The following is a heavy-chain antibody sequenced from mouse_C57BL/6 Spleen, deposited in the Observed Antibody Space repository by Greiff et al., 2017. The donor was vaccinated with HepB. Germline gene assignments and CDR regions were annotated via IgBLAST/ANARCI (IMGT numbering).Heavy chain of an antibody. V-gene: IGHV1-50*01. CDR2: IDPSDSYT. D-gene: IGHD2-4*01. CDR3: ARYYEGYYAMDY. Sequence: QVQLQQPGAELVKPGASVKLSCKASGYTFTSYWMQWVKQRPGQGLEWIGEIDPSDSYTNYNQKFKGKATLTVDTSSSTAYMQLSSLTSEDSAVYYCARYYEGYYAMDYWGQGTSVTFSS. J-gene: IGHJ4*01. CDR1: GYTFTSYW.